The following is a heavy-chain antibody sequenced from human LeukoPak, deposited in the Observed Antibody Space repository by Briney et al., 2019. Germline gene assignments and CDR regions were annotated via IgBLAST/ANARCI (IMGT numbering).Heavy chain of an antibody. CDR2: INPGNGDT. J-gene: IGHJ6*02. CDR3: ARERWHCRVNCYSVYYYALDV. V-gene: IGHV1-3*01. Sequence: ASVKVSCKGSGYTSTNYAVHLVRQAPGQRLEWLGWINPGNGDTKYSQNFQGRVTVTSDTSAATAYVELNSLTSEDTAVYYCARERWHCRVNCYSVYYYALDVWGQGTTVTVSS. CDR1: GYTSTNYA. D-gene: IGHD2-15*01.